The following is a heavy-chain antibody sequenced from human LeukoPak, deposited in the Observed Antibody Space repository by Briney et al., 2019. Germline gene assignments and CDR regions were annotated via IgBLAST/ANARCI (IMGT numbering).Heavy chain of an antibody. CDR1: GSSITSDYF. Sequence: PSETLSLTCGVSGSSITSDYFWGWIRQSPGKALEWIATIYHSWGTYFNPSLKSRVTISLDASKNQFSLKLTSLTAADTAIYYCARNVTAGFFDYWGQGILVTVSS. CDR3: ARNVTAGFFDY. CDR2: IYHSWGT. V-gene: IGHV4-38-2*01. J-gene: IGHJ4*02. D-gene: IGHD1-1*01.